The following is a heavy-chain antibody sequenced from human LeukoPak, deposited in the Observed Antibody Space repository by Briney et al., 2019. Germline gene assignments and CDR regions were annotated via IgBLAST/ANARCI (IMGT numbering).Heavy chain of an antibody. D-gene: IGHD6-13*01. CDR3: AKDVTGIEIAAAFHLFDP. CDR2: ISGSGGST. V-gene: IGHV3-23*01. J-gene: IGHJ5*02. CDR1: GFTFSSYA. Sequence: GGSLRLSCAASGFTFSSYATSWVRQAPGKGLEWVSAISGSGGSTYYADSVKGRFTISRDNSKNTLYLQMNSLRAEDTAVYYCAKDVTGIEIAAAFHLFDPWGQGTLVTVSS.